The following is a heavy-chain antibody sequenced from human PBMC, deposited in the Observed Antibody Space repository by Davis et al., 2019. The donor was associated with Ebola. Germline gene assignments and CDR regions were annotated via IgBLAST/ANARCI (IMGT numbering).Heavy chain of an antibody. Sequence: MPSETLSLTCAVSGGSISSSNWWSWVRQPPGKGLEWIGEIYHSGSTNYNPSLKSRVTMSADTSKNQVSLKLSSVTAADTAVYYCARRRASDLTGYLSSYFDYWGQGTLLTVSS. J-gene: IGHJ4*01. CDR1: GGSISSSNW. CDR2: IYHSGST. CDR3: ARRRASDLTGYLSSYFDY. D-gene: IGHD3-9*01. V-gene: IGHV4-4*02.